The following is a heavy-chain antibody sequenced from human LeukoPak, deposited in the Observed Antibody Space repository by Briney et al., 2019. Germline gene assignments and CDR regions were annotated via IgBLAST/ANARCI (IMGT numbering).Heavy chain of an antibody. CDR1: GGSISGYY. CDR3: ARDPRSSGWRNNWFDP. CDR2: IHYSGST. Sequence: SETLSLTCTVSGGSISGYYWSWIRQPPGKGLEWIGYIHYSGSTNYNPSLKSRVTISVETSKNQFSLKLSSVTAADTAVYYCARDPRSSGWRNNWFDPWGQGTLVTVSS. V-gene: IGHV4-59*01. J-gene: IGHJ5*02. D-gene: IGHD6-19*01.